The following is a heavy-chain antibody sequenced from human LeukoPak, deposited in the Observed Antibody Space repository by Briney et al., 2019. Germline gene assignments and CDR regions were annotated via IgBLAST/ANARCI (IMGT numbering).Heavy chain of an antibody. CDR3: AQGSLRFLNGMDV. J-gene: IGHJ6*02. D-gene: IGHD3-3*01. Sequence: SVKVSCKASGGTFSSYAISWVRQAPGQGLEWMGRIIPIFGIANYAQKFQGRVTITADKSTSTAYMELSSLRSEDTAVYYCAQGSLRFLNGMDVWGQGTMVTVSS. CDR1: GGTFSSYA. V-gene: IGHV1-69*04. CDR2: IIPIFGIA.